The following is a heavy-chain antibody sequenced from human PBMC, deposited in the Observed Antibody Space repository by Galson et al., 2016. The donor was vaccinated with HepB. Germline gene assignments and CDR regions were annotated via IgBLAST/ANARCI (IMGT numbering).Heavy chain of an antibody. CDR1: GFTFGDHY. V-gene: IGHV3-72*01. CDR2: SRNKARSYTT. J-gene: IGHJ3*02. Sequence: SLRLSCAASGFTFGDHYMEWVRQAPGKGLEWVARSRNKARSYTTEYAASVKGRFAISRDDSKKSLYLQMNSLKTEDTAVYYCARSYYYKSGSVGDFDIWGQGTMVTVSS. CDR3: ARSYYYKSGSVGDFDI. D-gene: IGHD3-10*01.